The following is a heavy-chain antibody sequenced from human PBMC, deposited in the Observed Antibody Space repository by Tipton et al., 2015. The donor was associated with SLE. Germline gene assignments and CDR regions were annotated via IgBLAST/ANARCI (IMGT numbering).Heavy chain of an antibody. Sequence: TLSLTCAVYGGSFTSSSYYWAWIRQSPGKGVEWIGEINHRGSTNHNPSLKSRVTISVDTSKNQFSLKVSSVTAADTAVYYCARLRSGSQRRAYDIWGQGTMVTVSS. CDR1: GGSFTSSSYY. D-gene: IGHD1-26*01. V-gene: IGHV4-34*01. CDR3: ARLRSGSQRRAYDI. CDR2: INHRGST. J-gene: IGHJ3*02.